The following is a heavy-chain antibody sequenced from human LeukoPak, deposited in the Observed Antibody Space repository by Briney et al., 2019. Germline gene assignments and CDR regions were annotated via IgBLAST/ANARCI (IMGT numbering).Heavy chain of an antibody. CDR1: GFTFSSYA. Sequence: HPGGSLRLSCAASGFTFSSYAMSWVRQAPGKGLEWVSAISGSGGSTYYADSVKGRFTISRDNSKNTLYLQMNSLRAEDTAVYYCAKDVHRGVTTMSNYFDYWGQGTLVTVSS. J-gene: IGHJ4*02. V-gene: IGHV3-23*01. CDR3: AKDVHRGVTTMSNYFDY. CDR2: ISGSGGST. D-gene: IGHD4-17*01.